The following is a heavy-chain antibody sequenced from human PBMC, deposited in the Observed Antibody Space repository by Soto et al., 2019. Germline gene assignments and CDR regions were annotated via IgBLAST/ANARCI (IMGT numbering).Heavy chain of an antibody. J-gene: IGHJ6*02. CDR3: AKGHDFWTGYSYYYGMYI. D-gene: IGHD3-3*01. CDR1: GFDFTKSA. CDR2: ISGSGTST. V-gene: IGHV3-23*01. Sequence: GGSLRLSCAASGFDFTKSAMNWVRQAPGKGLQWVSGISGSGTSTSHGDSVKGRFTISRDNSKNTLYLQMNSLRADDTAVYFWAKGHDFWTGYSYYYGMYIWGQGTTVTVSS.